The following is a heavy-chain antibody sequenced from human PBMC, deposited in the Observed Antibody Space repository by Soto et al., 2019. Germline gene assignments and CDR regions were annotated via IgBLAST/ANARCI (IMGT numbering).Heavy chain of an antibody. Sequence: LQESGPRQVEPSGTLSLTCAVSGVSITRSYWWTWVRQPPGKGLEWIGEIYHTGSTNYNPSLKSRVSIPVDDSKNSFSLNLAPVTASDTAVSFCARGDVVTTGGRGNCFDVWGQGTTVSVSS. J-gene: IGHJ3*01. CDR3: ARGDVVTTGGRGNCFDV. CDR1: GVSITRSYW. D-gene: IGHD4-17*01. CDR2: IYHTGST. V-gene: IGHV4-4*02.